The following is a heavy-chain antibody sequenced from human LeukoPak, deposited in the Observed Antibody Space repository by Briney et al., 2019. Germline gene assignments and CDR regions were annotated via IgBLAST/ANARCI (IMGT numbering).Heavy chain of an antibody. CDR1: GFTFSSYW. CDR2: INSDGSST. D-gene: IGHD3-3*01. V-gene: IGHV3-74*01. CDR3: ARGQVFGDYHYMDA. Sequence: GGSLRLSCAASGFTFSSYWMHWVRQGPGKGLVWVSRINSDGSSTNYADSVKGRFTISRDNAKNTLYLQMKGLRAEDTAVYYCARGQVFGDYHYMDAWGKGTTVTVSS. J-gene: IGHJ6*03.